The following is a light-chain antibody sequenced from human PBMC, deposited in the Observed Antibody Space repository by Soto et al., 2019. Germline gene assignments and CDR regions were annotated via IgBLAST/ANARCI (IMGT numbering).Light chain of an antibody. CDR1: SSDVASYNL. CDR3: CSFAGSSSYV. Sequence: QSVLTQPASVSGSPGQSITISCTGSSSDVASYNLVSWYQQHPGKAPKLMIYEVNKWPSGVSNRFSGSKSGNTASLTISGLQAEDEADYYCCSFAGSSSYVFGTGTKLTVL. J-gene: IGLJ1*01. V-gene: IGLV2-23*02. CDR2: EVN.